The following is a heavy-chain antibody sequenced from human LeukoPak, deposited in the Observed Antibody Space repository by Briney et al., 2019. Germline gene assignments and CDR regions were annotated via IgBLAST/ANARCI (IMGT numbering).Heavy chain of an antibody. CDR1: GDSISSGGYS. D-gene: IGHD3-22*01. Sequence: SETLSLTCAVSGDSISSGGYSWSWIRQPPGKGLEWIGYIYHSGSTYYNPSLKSRVTISVDTSKKQFSLKLSSVTAADTAVYYCVTYYFDSSGPKKNYWGQGTLVTVSS. J-gene: IGHJ4*02. CDR3: VTYYFDSSGPKKNY. CDR2: IYHSGST. V-gene: IGHV4-30-2*01.